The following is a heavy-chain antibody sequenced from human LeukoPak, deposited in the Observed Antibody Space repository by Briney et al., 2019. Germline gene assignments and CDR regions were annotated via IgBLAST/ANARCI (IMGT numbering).Heavy chain of an antibody. V-gene: IGHV3-23*01. Sequence: GGSLRLSCAASGFTFSSYGMIWVRQAPEKGLEWVSAIIGGGSVTSYADSVKGRFTLSRDNSKNTLHLQMNSLRAEDTALYYCASNGETKTYYFDRWRPGTLVTVSS. CDR3: ASNGETKTYYFDR. CDR2: IIGGGSVT. D-gene: IGHD2-8*01. CDR1: GFTFSSYG. J-gene: IGHJ4*02.